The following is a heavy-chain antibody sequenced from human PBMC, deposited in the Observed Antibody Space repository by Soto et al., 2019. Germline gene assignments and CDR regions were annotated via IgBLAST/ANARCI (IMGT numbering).Heavy chain of an antibody. D-gene: IGHD3-10*01. CDR2: INYDGYS. CDR1: GGSITNYY. CDR3: ARHGFGPLHGLVDV. V-gene: IGHV4-59*08. Sequence: QVQLQESGPGLVKPSETLSLTCTVSGGSITNYYCSWFRQPPGKGLEWIGYINYDGYSAYNLSLKRRIPLSIAAPKPQFSMILESATATDTAVYYCARHGFGPLHGLVDVWGPATTVIVSS. J-gene: IGHJ6*02.